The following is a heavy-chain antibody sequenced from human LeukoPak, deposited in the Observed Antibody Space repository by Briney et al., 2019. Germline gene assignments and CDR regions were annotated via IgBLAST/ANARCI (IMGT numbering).Heavy chain of an antibody. CDR1: GYTFTGYY. CDR3: ARPTDDYGDYGIY. CDR2: INPNSGGT. Sequence: ASVKVSCKASGYTFTGYYMHWVRQAPGQGLEWMGWINPNSGGTNYAQKFQGRVTMTRDTSISTAYMELSRLRSDDTAVYYCARPTDDYGDYGIYWGQGTLVTVSS. V-gene: IGHV1-2*02. D-gene: IGHD4-17*01. J-gene: IGHJ4*02.